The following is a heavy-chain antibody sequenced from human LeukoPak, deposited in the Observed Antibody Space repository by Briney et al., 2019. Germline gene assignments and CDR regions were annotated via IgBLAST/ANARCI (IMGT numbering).Heavy chain of an antibody. CDR3: AKEYGGESGAVFDY. J-gene: IGHJ4*02. CDR1: GFTFSSYG. D-gene: IGHD4-23*01. Sequence: GGSLRHSCASTGFTFSSYGLHWVRPTPAKGLEGVAVICYDGRKHYYADSVTGRFTISRDNYKNTLYLQMNSLRAEDTAVYYCAKEYGGESGAVFDYWGQGTLVTVSS. V-gene: IGHV3-33*06. CDR2: ICYDGRKH.